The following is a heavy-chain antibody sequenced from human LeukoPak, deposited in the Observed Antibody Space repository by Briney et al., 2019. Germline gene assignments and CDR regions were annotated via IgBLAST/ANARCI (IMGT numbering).Heavy chain of an antibody. CDR3: ARDDYSGSYHDY. J-gene: IGHJ4*02. Sequence: PGGSLRLSCAGSGFIFSHYSMHWVRQAPGKGLEWVSVIYSGGSTYYADSVKGRFTISRDNSKNTLYLQVNSLRAEDTAVYYCARDDYSGSYHDYWGQGTLVTVSS. CDR1: GFIFSHYS. D-gene: IGHD1-26*01. CDR2: IYSGGST. V-gene: IGHV3-53*01.